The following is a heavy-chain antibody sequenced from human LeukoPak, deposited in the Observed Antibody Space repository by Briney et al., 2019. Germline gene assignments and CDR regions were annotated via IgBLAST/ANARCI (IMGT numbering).Heavy chain of an antibody. CDR2: IKQDGSEK. Sequence: GGSLRLSCAASGFTFSSYWMSWVRQAPGKGLEWVANIKQDGSEKYYMDSVKGRFTISRDNAKNSLYLQMNSLRAEDTAVYYCARESSSSSMGYYYYYMDVWGKGTTVTVSS. CDR1: GFTFSSYW. CDR3: ARESSSSSMGYYYYYMDV. D-gene: IGHD6-6*01. V-gene: IGHV3-7*01. J-gene: IGHJ6*03.